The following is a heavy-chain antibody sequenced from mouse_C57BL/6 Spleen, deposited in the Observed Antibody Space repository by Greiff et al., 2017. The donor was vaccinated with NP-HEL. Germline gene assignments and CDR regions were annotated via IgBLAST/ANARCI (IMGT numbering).Heavy chain of an antibody. CDR2: ISSGSSTI. D-gene: IGHD1-1*01. V-gene: IGHV5-17*01. CDR1: GFTFSDYG. J-gene: IGHJ3*01. CDR3: ARGYGSSEAWFAY. Sequence: EVKLQESGGGLVKPGGSLKLSCAASGFTFSDYGMHWVRQAPEKGLEWVAYISSGSSTIYYADTVKGRFTISRDNAKNTLFLQMTSLRSEDTAMYYCARGYGSSEAWFAYWGQGTLVTVSA.